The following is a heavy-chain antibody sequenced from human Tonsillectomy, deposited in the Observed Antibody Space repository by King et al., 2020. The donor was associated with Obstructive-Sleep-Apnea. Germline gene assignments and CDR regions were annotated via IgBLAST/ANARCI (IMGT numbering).Heavy chain of an antibody. Sequence: QLQESGPGLVKPSQTLSLTCTVSGGSISSGGYYWRWIRQHPGKGLEWIGYIYYSGSTYYNPSLKSRGTILVDTSKNQFSLKLSSVTAADTAVYYCARAGSWETVPDFDYWGQGTLVTVSS. CDR3: ARAGSWETVPDFDY. J-gene: IGHJ4*02. CDR2: IYYSGST. CDR1: GGSISSGGYY. V-gene: IGHV4-31*03. D-gene: IGHD1-26*01.